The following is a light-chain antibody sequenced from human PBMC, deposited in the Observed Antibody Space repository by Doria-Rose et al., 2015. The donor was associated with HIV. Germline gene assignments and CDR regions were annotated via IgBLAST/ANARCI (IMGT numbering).Light chain of an antibody. CDR1: QSVSTD. J-gene: IGKJ5*01. Sequence: TQSPETLTVSPGESATLSCRASQSVSTDLAWYQHKPGQAPRLLIWGASTRATGIPARFSGSGSGTEFTLTISSLQSEDFAIYFCHQYNNWPTFGQGTRLDIK. CDR3: HQYNNWPT. V-gene: IGKV3-15*01. CDR2: GAS.